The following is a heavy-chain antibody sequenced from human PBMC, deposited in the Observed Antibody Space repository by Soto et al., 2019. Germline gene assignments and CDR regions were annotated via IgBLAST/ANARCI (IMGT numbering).Heavy chain of an antibody. CDR1: GFTFSTHA. CDR3: ARVREMLGSYDYYDMDV. D-gene: IGHD3-3*01. V-gene: IGHV3-33*01. Sequence: QVKLVESGGGVVQPGRSLRLSCAASGFTFSTHAMPWVRQAPGKGLEWLAVIWYYGSTQYYADSVKGRCTIFRDNSRDTLYLQMNSLRVADTAVYYGARVREMLGSYDYYDMDVWGQGTTVTVSS. J-gene: IGHJ6*02. CDR2: IWYYGSTQ.